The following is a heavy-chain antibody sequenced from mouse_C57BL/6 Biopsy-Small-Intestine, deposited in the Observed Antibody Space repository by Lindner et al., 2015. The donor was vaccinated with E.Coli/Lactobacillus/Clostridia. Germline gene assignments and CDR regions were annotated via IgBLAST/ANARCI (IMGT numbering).Heavy chain of an antibody. CDR1: GFSFNTYA. D-gene: IGHD2-2*01. Sequence: SGGGLVQPKGSLKLSCAASGFSFNTYAMNWVRQAPGKGLEWVARIRSKSNNYATYYADSVKDRFTISRDDSESMLYLQMNNLKTEDTAMYYCVRPSSYGYDDWFAYWGQGTLVTVSA. CDR3: VRPSSYGYDDWFAY. CDR2: IRSKSNNYAT. V-gene: IGHV10-1*01. J-gene: IGHJ3*01.